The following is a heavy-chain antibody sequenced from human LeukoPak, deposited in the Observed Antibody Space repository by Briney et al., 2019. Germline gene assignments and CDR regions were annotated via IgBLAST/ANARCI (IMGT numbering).Heavy chain of an antibody. Sequence: KNGESLKISCKGSGYSFINYRISWGRQMPGKGLEWMGSIDPSGSYTNYSPSFQGHVTISADKSISTAYLQWTNLRASDTAMYYCALLLTSGYLADYWGQGTLVTVSS. J-gene: IGHJ4*02. CDR2: IDPSGSYT. V-gene: IGHV5-10-1*01. CDR3: ALLLTSGYLADY. D-gene: IGHD3-22*01. CDR1: GYSFINYR.